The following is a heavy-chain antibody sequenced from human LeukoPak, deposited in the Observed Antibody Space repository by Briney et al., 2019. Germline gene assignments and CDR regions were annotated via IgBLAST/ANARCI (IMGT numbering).Heavy chain of an antibody. V-gene: IGHV4-30-4*08. D-gene: IGHD3-3*01. CDR3: ARGDTIFGVVMLGGNAFDI. Sequence: PSQTLCLTCTVSGGSISSGDYDWSWIRQPPGKGLEWIGYIYYSGSTYYNPSLKSRVTISVDTSKNQFSLKLNSVTAAVTAVYYCARGDTIFGVVMLGGNAFDIWGQGTMVTVSS. J-gene: IGHJ3*02. CDR2: IYYSGST. CDR1: GGSISSGDYD.